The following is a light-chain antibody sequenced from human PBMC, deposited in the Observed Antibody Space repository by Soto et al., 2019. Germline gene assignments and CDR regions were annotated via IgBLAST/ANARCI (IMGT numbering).Light chain of an antibody. CDR3: QQYGSSPWT. Sequence: EIVLTQSPGTLSLSPGERATLSCRASQSVSSSYLAWYQQKPGQAPRPLIYGASSRAIGIPDRFSGSGSGTDCTLTIRTLEPEDFAVYYCQQYGSSPWTFGQGTKVEIK. CDR1: QSVSSSY. CDR2: GAS. V-gene: IGKV3-20*01. J-gene: IGKJ1*01.